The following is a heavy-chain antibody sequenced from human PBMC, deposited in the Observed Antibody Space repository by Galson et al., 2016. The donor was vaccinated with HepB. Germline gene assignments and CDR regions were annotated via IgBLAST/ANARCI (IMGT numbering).Heavy chain of an antibody. V-gene: IGHV3-23*01. CDR1: GFTFSNFA. D-gene: IGHD1-1*01. J-gene: IGHJ2*01. CDR2: ISGSGGTT. Sequence: SLRLSCAASGFTFSNFAMTWVRQAPGKGLEWVSDISGSGGTTYYVDSAKGRFTMSRDNSKNTLYLQMNSLRAEDTAVYYCAKATTGYWYFDLWGRGTLVTVSS. CDR3: AKATTGYWYFDL.